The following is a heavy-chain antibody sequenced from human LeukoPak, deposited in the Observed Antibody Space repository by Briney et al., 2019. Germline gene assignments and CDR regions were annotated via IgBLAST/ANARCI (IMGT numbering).Heavy chain of an antibody. Sequence: GGSLRLSCAASGFTFSSYAMHWVRQAPGKGLEYVSAISSNGGSTYYANSGKGRFTISRDNSKNTLYLQMGSLRAEDMAVYYCARVVGDAFDIWGQGTMVTVSS. CDR1: GFTFSSYA. V-gene: IGHV3-64*01. CDR3: ARVVGDAFDI. J-gene: IGHJ3*02. CDR2: ISSNGGST. D-gene: IGHD3-16*02.